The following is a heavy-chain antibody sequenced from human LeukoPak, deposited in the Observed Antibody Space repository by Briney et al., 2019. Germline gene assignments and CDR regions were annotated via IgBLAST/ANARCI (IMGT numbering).Heavy chain of an antibody. CDR3: AKDSFSYNGIFDALDV. CDR2: VRNGGST. D-gene: IGHD2-8*01. Sequence: PGGSLRLSCAASGFTFDDYGMSWVRQAPGKGLEWISGVRNGGSTGYADSVKGRFTISRDDSKNTLFLQMNSLRAEDTAIYYCAKDSFSYNGIFDALDVWGQGTMVTVSS. J-gene: IGHJ3*01. V-gene: IGHV3-20*04. CDR1: GFTFDDYG.